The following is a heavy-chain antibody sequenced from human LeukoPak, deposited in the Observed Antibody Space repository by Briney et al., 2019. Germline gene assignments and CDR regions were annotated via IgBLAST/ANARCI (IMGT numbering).Heavy chain of an antibody. Sequence: AGGSLRLSCAASGFTFSSYAMHWVRQAPGKGLEWVAVISYDGSNKYYADSVKGRFTISRDNSKNTLYLQMNSLRAEDTAVYYCVREVTSGSFDYWGQGTLVTVSS. J-gene: IGHJ4*02. CDR2: ISYDGSNK. CDR3: VREVTSGSFDY. CDR1: GFTFSSYA. V-gene: IGHV3-30-3*01. D-gene: IGHD1-26*01.